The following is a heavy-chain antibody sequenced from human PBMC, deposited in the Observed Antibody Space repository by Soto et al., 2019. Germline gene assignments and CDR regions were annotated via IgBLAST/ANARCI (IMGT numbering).Heavy chain of an antibody. CDR2: ISGSGGST. CDR3: AKGGTVVTAIRAPTDY. CDR1: GFTFSSYA. V-gene: IGHV3-23*01. J-gene: IGHJ4*02. Sequence: PGGSLRLSCAASGFTFSSYAMSWVRQGPGKGLKWVSAISGSGGSTYYADSVKGRFTISRDNSKNTLYLQMNSLRVEDTAVYYCAKGGTVVTAIRAPTDYWGQGTLVTVSS. D-gene: IGHD2-21*02.